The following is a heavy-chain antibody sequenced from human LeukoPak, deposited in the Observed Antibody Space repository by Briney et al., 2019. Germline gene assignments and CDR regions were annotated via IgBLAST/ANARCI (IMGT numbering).Heavy chain of an antibody. D-gene: IGHD6-19*01. Sequence: GGSLRLSCSASGFIVSSNYMSWVRQAPGKGLEWVSVIYSGGSTYYADSVKGRFTISRDNSKNTLDLQMNSLRAEDTAVYYCARAGGWPHHAFDIWGQGTMVTVSS. CDR2: IYSGGST. CDR3: ARAGGWPHHAFDI. V-gene: IGHV3-66*01. J-gene: IGHJ3*02. CDR1: GFIVSSNY.